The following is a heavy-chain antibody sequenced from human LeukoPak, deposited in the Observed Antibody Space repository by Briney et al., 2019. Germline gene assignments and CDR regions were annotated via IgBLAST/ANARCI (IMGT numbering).Heavy chain of an antibody. CDR3: SRQIRATTDYFDY. CDR1: GFTFGACA. D-gene: IGHD5-12*01. Sequence: GGSLRLSRTPSGFTFGACAMNWVRQAPGKGLEWVGFIRSKAYGRTTAYAASVKGRFTISRDDSKTIAYLQMNSLKTEDTGVYYCSRQIRATTDYFDYWGQGTLVTVSS. J-gene: IGHJ4*02. V-gene: IGHV3-49*04. CDR2: IRSKAYGRTT.